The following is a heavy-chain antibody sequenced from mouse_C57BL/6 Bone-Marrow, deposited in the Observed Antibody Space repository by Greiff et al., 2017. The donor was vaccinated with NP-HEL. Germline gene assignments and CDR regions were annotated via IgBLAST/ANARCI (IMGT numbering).Heavy chain of an antibody. CDR3: TTDDGYYAGLYWYFDV. V-gene: IGHV14-1*01. CDR2: IDPEDGDP. J-gene: IGHJ1*03. D-gene: IGHD2-3*01. CDR1: VFNIKDYY. Sequence: VQLQQSGAELVRPGASVKLSCTASVFNIKDYYMHWVKHRPEQGLEWIGRIDPEDGDPEYAPKFQGKATMTADTSSHTAYLQLSSLTSEDTAVYYCTTDDGYYAGLYWYFDVWGTGTTVTVSS.